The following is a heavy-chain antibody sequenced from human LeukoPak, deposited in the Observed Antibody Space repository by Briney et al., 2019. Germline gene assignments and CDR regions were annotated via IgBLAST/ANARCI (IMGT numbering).Heavy chain of an antibody. CDR1: GGSISSYY. D-gene: IGHD3-22*01. V-gene: IGHV4-59*08. CDR3: ARLRNLLCYYDSSGQLGAFDI. Sequence: PSETLSLTCTVSGGSISSYYWSWIRQPPGKGLEWIGYIYYSGSTNYNPSLKSRVTISVDTSKNQFSLKLSSVTAADTAVYYCARLRNLLCYYDSSGQLGAFDIWGQGTMVTVSS. CDR2: IYYSGST. J-gene: IGHJ3*02.